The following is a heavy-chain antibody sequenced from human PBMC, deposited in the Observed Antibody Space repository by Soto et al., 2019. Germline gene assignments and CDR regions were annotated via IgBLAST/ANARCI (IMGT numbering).Heavy chain of an antibody. D-gene: IGHD2-2*01. CDR1: GFTFSSYA. V-gene: IGHV3-23*01. CDR3: AKDLYDIVVVPGGMDV. J-gene: IGHJ6*02. Sequence: EVQLLEPGGGLVQPGGSLRLSCAASGFTFSSYAMSWVRQAPGKGLEWVSAISGSGGSTYYADSVKGRFTISRDNSKNTLYLQMNSLRAEDTAVYYCAKDLYDIVVVPGGMDVWGQGTTVTVSS. CDR2: ISGSGGST.